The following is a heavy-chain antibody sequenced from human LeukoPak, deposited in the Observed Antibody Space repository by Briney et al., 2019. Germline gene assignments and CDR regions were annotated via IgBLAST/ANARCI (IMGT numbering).Heavy chain of an antibody. J-gene: IGHJ4*02. Sequence: EASVKVSCKASGYTFTSYGISWVRQAPGQGLEWMGWISAYNGNTNYAQKLQGRVTMTTDTSTSTAYMELRSLRSDDTAVYYCARDRSDPRVAPPRYWGQGTLVTVSS. CDR1: GYTFTSYG. CDR3: ARDRSDPRVAPPRY. V-gene: IGHV1-18*01. D-gene: IGHD2-15*01. CDR2: ISAYNGNT.